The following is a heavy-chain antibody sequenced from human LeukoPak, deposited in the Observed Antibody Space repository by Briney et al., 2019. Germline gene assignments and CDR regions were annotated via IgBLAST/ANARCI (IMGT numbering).Heavy chain of an antibody. D-gene: IGHD2-2*01. Sequence: ASVKVSCKASGGTFSSYAISWVRQAPGQGLEWMGGIIPIFGTANYAQKFQGRVTITADESTSTAYMELSSLRSEDTAVYYCARDPPRKDIVVVPAAKGEDYWGQGTLVTVSS. J-gene: IGHJ4*02. CDR1: GGTFSSYA. CDR2: IIPIFGTA. CDR3: ARDPPRKDIVVVPAAKGEDY. V-gene: IGHV1-69*13.